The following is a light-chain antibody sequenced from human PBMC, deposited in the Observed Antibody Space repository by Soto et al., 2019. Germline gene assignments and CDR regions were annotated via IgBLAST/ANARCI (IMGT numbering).Light chain of an antibody. Sequence: DIQMTQSPSSLSASVGDRVTISCRASQSISSYLNWYQQKPGKAPKLLIYAAFSLQSGVPSRFSGSGSGIDFPLTISSLQTEDFATYYYQQSYSTPQPFGQGTKVEI. J-gene: IGKJ1*01. CDR1: QSISSY. V-gene: IGKV1-39*01. CDR2: AAF. CDR3: QQSYSTPQP.